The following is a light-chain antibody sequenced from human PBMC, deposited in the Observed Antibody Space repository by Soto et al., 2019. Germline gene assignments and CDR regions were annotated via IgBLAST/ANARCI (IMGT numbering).Light chain of an antibody. CDR3: QQYNSYAEA. Sequence: DIQMTQSPSTLSGSVGDRVTITCRASQTNSSWLAWYQQQPGKAPKLLVYDASSLESGVPSRFSGRGSGTEFTLTIISLQPDDFATYYCQQYNSYAEAFGQGTKV. V-gene: IGKV1-5*01. J-gene: IGKJ1*01. CDR2: DAS. CDR1: QTNSSW.